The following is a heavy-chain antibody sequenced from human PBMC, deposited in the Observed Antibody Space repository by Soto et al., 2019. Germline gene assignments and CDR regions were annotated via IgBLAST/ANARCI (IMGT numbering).Heavy chain of an antibody. J-gene: IGHJ4*02. V-gene: IGHV3-7*04. CDR2: IKEDGSEK. Sequence: EVQLVESGGGLVQPGGSLRLSCAASGFTFRSYWMTWVRQAPGKGLEWVANIKEDGSEKNYVDSVKGRFTISRDNAKNSLYLQMNSLRVEDTAVYYCVRGRGAYWGQGTLVTVSS. CDR1: GFTFRSYW. CDR3: VRGRGAY.